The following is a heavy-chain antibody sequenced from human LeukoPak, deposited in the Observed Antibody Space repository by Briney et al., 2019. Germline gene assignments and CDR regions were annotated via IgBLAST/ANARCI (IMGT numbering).Heavy chain of an antibody. D-gene: IGHD2-15*01. CDR3: AGGADGVSSNSRGWFDP. CDR2: INTSNSYI. V-gene: IGHV3-21*01. CDR1: GFTFNSYS. J-gene: IGHJ5*02. Sequence: GGSLRLSCTASGFTFNSYSMIWVRQAPGKGLEWVSSINTSNSYIYHADSVKGRFTISRDNARNSLYLQMNTLRAEDTAVYSCAGGADGVSSNSRGWFDPWGQGTLVTVSS.